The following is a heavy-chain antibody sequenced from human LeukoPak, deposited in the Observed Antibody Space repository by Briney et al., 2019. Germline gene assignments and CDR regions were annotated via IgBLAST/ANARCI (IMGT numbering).Heavy chain of an antibody. Sequence: GGSLRLSCTASGFTFGDYAMSWVRQAPGKGLEWVGFIRSKAYGGTTEYAASVKGRFTISRDDSKSIAYLQMNSLKTEDTAVYCCTRTILGYYYDSSGYWFDYWGQGTLVTVSS. J-gene: IGHJ4*02. CDR1: GFTFGDYA. CDR3: TRTILGYYYDSSGYWFDY. CDR2: IRSKAYGGTT. V-gene: IGHV3-49*04. D-gene: IGHD3-22*01.